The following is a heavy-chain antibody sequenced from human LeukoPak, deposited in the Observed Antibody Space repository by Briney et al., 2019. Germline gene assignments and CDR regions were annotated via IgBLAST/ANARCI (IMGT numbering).Heavy chain of an antibody. CDR3: ARDMKYYYDSSGHHGFDP. V-gene: IGHV1-46*01. Sequence: GASVKVSCKASGYTFTSYYMHWVRQAPGQGLEWMGIINPSGGSTSYAQKFQGRVTMTRDTSTSTVYMELSSLRSEDTAVYYCARDMKYYYDSSGHHGFDPWGQGTLVTVSS. J-gene: IGHJ5*02. D-gene: IGHD3-22*01. CDR2: INPSGGST. CDR1: GYTFTSYY.